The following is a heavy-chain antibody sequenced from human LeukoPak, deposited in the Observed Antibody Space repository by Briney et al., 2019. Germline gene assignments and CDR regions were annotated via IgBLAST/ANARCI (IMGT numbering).Heavy chain of an antibody. CDR1: GYTFTGYY. CDR2: INPNSGGT. Sequence: ASVKVSCKASGYTFTGYYMHWVRQAPGQGLEWMGWINPNSGGTNYAQTFQGRVTMTRDTSISTAYMELSRLRSDDTAVYYCARDRVTSSSWHYYYYYGMDVWGQGTTVTVSS. V-gene: IGHV1-2*02. CDR3: ARDRVTSSSWHYYYYYGMDV. D-gene: IGHD6-13*01. J-gene: IGHJ6*02.